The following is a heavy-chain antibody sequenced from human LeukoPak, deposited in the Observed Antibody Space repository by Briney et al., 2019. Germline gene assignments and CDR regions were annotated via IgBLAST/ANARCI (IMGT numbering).Heavy chain of an antibody. CDR2: IYPGDSDT. CDR3: ARWGGAVVPAAPLHFDY. Sequence: NPGESLKISCKGSGYSFTSYWIGWVRQMPGKGLEWMGIIYPGDSDTRYSPSFQGQVTISADKSISTAYLQWSSLKASDTAMYYCARWGGAVVPAAPLHFDYWGQGTLVTVSS. D-gene: IGHD2-2*01. CDR1: GYSFTSYW. J-gene: IGHJ4*02. V-gene: IGHV5-51*01.